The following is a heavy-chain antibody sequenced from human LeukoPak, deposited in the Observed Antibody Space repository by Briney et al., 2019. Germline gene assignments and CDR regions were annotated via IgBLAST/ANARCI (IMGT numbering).Heavy chain of an antibody. CDR3: AKDRRYYDSRPDY. D-gene: IGHD3-22*01. J-gene: IGHJ4*02. CDR2: ISGSGGST. CDR1: RFTFRRYD. V-gene: IGHV3-23*01. Sequence: PGGSQRLSCAASRFTFRRYDMSWPRHAPGKALEWLSDISGSGGSTLHADPVKRRFTISRDNSKNTLYLQINSLSPGDAPVYHFAKDRRYYDSRPDYCGQGALVTVSS.